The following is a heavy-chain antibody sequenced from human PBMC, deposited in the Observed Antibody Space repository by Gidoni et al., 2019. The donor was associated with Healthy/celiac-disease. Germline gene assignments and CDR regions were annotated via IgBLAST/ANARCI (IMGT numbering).Heavy chain of an antibody. CDR1: GGTFSSYA. Sequence: QVQLVQSGAEVKKPGSSVKVSCKASGGTFSSYAISWGRQAPGQGLEWMGGISPIFGTANYEQKVQGRVTITADESTSTAYRGLSSLRSEDTAVYYWAREGGKLELQGGYYFDYWGQGTLVTVSS. J-gene: IGHJ4*02. CDR3: AREGGKLELQGGYYFDY. D-gene: IGHD1-7*01. CDR2: ISPIFGTA. V-gene: IGHV1-69*01.